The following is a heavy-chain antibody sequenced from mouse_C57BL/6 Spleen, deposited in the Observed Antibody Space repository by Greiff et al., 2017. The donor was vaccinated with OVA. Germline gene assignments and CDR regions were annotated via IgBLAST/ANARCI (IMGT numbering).Heavy chain of an antibody. V-gene: IGHV5-4*01. Sequence: EVQRVESGGGLVKPGGSLKLSCAASGFTFSSYAMSWVRQTPEKRLEWVATISDGGSYTYYPDNVKGRFTISRDNAKNNLYLQMSHLKSEDTAMYYCARDYILYAMDYWGQGTSVTVSS. CDR2: ISDGGSYT. D-gene: IGHD1-3*01. CDR1: GFTFSSYA. J-gene: IGHJ4*01. CDR3: ARDYILYAMDY.